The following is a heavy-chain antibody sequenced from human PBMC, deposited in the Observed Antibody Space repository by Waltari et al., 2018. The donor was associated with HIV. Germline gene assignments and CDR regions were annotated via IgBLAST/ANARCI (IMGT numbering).Heavy chain of an antibody. Sequence: EVQLVESGGGLVQPGGSLSLSCAASGFALRSYVMGSVRQAPGKGLELVSSISWSDGTAYYPDSVQGRFTISRDNSKYTLFLQLNSLRAEDTGVYYCAILIAAAGDFDYWGQGTLVTVSS. CDR1: GFALRSYV. V-gene: IGHV3-23*04. CDR3: AILIAAAGDFDY. J-gene: IGHJ4*02. CDR2: ISWSDGTA. D-gene: IGHD6-13*01.